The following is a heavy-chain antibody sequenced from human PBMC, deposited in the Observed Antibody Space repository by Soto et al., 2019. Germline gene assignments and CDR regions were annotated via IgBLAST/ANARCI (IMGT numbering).Heavy chain of an antibody. CDR1: GYPFDMYG. J-gene: IGHJ5*02. CDR2: ISAYNGQT. V-gene: IGHV1-18*01. CDR3: ARDPHEFWSSYFFDP. D-gene: IGHD3-3*01. Sequence: ASVKVSCKASGYPFDMYGINWVRQAPGQRLEWMGWISAYNGQTDYAQNFQGRVTMATDTSTNTAYMELRNLRSDDTAVYYCARDPHEFWSSYFFDPRGPGTLVTVSS.